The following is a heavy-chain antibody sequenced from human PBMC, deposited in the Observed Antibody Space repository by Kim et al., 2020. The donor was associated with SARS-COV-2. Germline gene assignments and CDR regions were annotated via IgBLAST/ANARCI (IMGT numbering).Heavy chain of an antibody. J-gene: IGHJ4*02. V-gene: IGHV3-23*01. CDR1: GFTFSSYA. D-gene: IGHD6-13*01. Sequence: GGSLRLSCAASGFTFSSYAMSWVRQAPGKGLEWVSAISGSGGSTYYADSVKGRFTISRDNSKNTLYLQMNSLRAEDTAVYYCAKDTIQAGSWTGGEGYFDYWGQGTLVTVSS. CDR2: ISGSGGST. CDR3: AKDTIQAGSWTGGEGYFDY.